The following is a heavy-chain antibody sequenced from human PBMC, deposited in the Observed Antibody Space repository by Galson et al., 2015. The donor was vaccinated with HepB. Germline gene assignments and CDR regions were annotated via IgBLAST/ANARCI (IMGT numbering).Heavy chain of an antibody. CDR3: ATPRDDPDSTGDY. CDR2: INPSGGST. J-gene: IGHJ4*02. Sequence: SVKVSCKASGHTFTSYYMHWVRQAPGQGLEWMGIINPSGGSTSYAQKFQGRVTMTRDTSTSTVYMELSSLRSEDTAVYYCATPRDDPDSTGDYWGQGTLVTVSS. D-gene: IGHD4-11*01. CDR1: GHTFTSYY. V-gene: IGHV1-46*01.